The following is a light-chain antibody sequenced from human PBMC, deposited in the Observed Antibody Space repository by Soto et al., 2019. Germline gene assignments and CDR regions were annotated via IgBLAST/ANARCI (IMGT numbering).Light chain of an antibody. Sequence: QSVVTQPPSASGTPGQTVTISCSGSSSNIGNYYVSWYQQLSGTAPKLLIFDSHKRPSGIPDRFSGSKSGTSATLGITGLQTGDEGDYYCGTWDSSLSVVVFGGGTKLTVL. CDR3: GTWDSSLSVVV. J-gene: IGLJ2*01. V-gene: IGLV1-51*01. CDR1: SSNIGNYY. CDR2: DSH.